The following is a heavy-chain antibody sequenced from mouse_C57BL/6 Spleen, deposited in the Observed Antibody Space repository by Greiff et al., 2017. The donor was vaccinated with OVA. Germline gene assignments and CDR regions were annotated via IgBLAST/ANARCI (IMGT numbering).Heavy chain of an antibody. CDR2: IYPRSGDT. CDR1: GYTFTSYG. J-gene: IGHJ1*03. Sequence: VQLQQPGAELARPGASVKLSCKASGYTFTSYGIRWVKQRTGQGLEWIGKIYPRSGDTHYNQKFKGKATLTADKSSSTAYMELRSLTSEDSAVYFCAREGLNYGSSYWYFDVWGTGTTVTVSS. D-gene: IGHD1-1*01. CDR3: AREGLNYGSSYWYFDV. V-gene: IGHV1-81*01.